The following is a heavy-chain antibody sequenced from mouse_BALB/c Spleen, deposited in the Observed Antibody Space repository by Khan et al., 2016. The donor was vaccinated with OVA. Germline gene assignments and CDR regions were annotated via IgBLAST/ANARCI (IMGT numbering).Heavy chain of an antibody. CDR1: GYIFTSYW. J-gene: IGHJ2*01. V-gene: IGHV1S132*01. CDR2: IYPGTDNT. CDR3: AREEALYYFDY. D-gene: IGHD3-2*02. Sequence: QVQLQQSGAELVRPGASVKLSCKTSGYIFTSYWIHWVKQRSGQGLEWIARIYPGTDNTSYNEKLKDRATLTADRSSSTAYMQLSSLKSEDSAVYFCAREEALYYFDYWGQGTTLTVSS.